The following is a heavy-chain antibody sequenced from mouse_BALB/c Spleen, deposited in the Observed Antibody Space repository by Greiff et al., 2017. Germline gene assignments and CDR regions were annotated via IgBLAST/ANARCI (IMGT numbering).Heavy chain of an antibody. CDR1: GYTFTDYA. CDR2: ISTYNGNT. J-gene: IGHJ4*01. V-gene: IGHV1-67*01. Sequence: QVQLQQSGPEVVRPGVSVKISCKGSGYTFTDYAMHWVKQSHAKSLEWIGVISTYNGNTNYNPKFKGKATMTVDKSSSTAYMELARLTSEDSAIYYCSGGGIYDGYYYAMDYWGQGTSVTVSS. CDR3: SGGGIYDGYYYAMDY. D-gene: IGHD2-3*01.